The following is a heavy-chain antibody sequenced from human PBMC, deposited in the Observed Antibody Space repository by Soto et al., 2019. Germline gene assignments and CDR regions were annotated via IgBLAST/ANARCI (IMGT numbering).Heavy chain of an antibody. V-gene: IGHV1-46*03. D-gene: IGHD5-18*01. CDR3: AGDKRCSGLLGGYSYGCYFYY. CDR1: GYTFTSYY. CDR2: INPSGGST. Sequence: QVQLVQSGAEVKKPGASVKVSCKASGYTFTSYYMHWVRQAPGQGLEWMGIINPSGGSTSYAQTFQGRVTMSRDTSTSTVYMELSSLRSEGTDVYYCAGDKRCSGLLGGYSYGCYFYYWCQGTLVSFSS. J-gene: IGHJ4*02.